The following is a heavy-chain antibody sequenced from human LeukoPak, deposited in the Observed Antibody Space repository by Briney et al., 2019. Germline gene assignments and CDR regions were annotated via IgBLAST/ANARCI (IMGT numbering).Heavy chain of an antibody. V-gene: IGHV4-39*07. CDR2: IYYSGST. CDR1: GGSISSSSYY. J-gene: IGHJ3*02. CDR3: ATLDTAMAENAFDI. D-gene: IGHD5-18*01. Sequence: SETLSLTCTVSGGSISSSSYYWGWIRQPPGKGLEWIGSIYYSGSTYYNPSFKSRVTISVDTSKNQFSLKLSSVTAADTAVYYCATLDTAMAENAFDIWGQGTMVTVSS.